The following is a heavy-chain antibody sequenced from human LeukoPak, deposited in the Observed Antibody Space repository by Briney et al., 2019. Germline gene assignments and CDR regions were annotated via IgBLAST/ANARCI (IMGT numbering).Heavy chain of an antibody. J-gene: IGHJ3*02. CDR2: IASDGSHT. CDR3: ARESQDTVTHSGAFDI. Sequence: PGRSLRLSCAASGFTFSNYFMHWVRQAPGKGLEWVADIASDGSHTFYVESVKGRFTISRDNSKNTLYLQMNSLGPEDTAVYFCARESQDTVTHSGAFDIWGQGTMVTVSS. D-gene: IGHD2-15*01. V-gene: IGHV3-30-3*01. CDR1: GFTFSNYF.